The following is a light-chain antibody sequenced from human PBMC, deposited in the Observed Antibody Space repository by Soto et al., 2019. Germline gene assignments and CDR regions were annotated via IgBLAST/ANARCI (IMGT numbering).Light chain of an antibody. J-gene: IGKJ5*01. CDR2: KVS. CDR3: MQGTHAPYT. V-gene: IGKV2D-30*01. CDR1: QSLVWSDGITS. Sequence: DVTVTQSPLSLSVTLGQPASISCRCSQSLVWSDGITSLTWFQQRPGQSPRRLIYKVSNLDSGVTDRFSGSGSGTDFTLRISRVEAEDVGLYYCMQGTHAPYTFGQGTRLEIK.